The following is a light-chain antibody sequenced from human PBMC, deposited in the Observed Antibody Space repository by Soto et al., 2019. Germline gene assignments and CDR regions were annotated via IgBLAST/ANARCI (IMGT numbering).Light chain of an antibody. CDR3: ATWDDSLNGGV. Sequence: QPVLTQPPSASGTPGQRVSISCSGNSSNIGSNTVNWYHQLPGTAPTLLIYSNNQRPSGVPDRFSGSKSGTSASLAISGLQSQDEADYYCATWDDSLNGGVFGGGTKLTVL. J-gene: IGLJ3*02. V-gene: IGLV1-44*01. CDR1: SSNIGSNT. CDR2: SNN.